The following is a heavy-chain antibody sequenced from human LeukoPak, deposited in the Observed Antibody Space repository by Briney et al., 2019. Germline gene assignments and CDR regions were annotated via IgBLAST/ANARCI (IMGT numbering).Heavy chain of an antibody. CDR3: ARSVSAAADGYFDY. CDR2: IYYSGSA. D-gene: IGHD5-24*01. Sequence: SETLSLTCTVSGGSISSSSYFWGWIRQPPGKGLEWIGSIYYSGSACYNPSLKSRVTISVDTSKNQFSLKLSSVTAADTAGYYCARSVSAAADGYFDYWGQGTLVTVSS. CDR1: GGSISSSSYF. V-gene: IGHV4-39*01. J-gene: IGHJ4*02.